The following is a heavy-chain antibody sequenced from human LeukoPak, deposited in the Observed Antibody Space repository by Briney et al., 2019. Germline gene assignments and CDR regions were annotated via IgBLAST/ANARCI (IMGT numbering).Heavy chain of an antibody. V-gene: IGHV3-30*19. J-gene: IGHJ3*02. CDR1: GFTFSSNW. Sequence: GGSLRLSCAASGFTFSSNWMHWVRQAPGKGLEWVAVISYDGSNKYYADSVKGRFTISRDNSKSTLYLQMNSLRAEDTAVYYCARIPYGGNSAPAFDIWGQGTMVTVSS. CDR2: ISYDGSNK. CDR3: ARIPYGGNSAPAFDI. D-gene: IGHD4-23*01.